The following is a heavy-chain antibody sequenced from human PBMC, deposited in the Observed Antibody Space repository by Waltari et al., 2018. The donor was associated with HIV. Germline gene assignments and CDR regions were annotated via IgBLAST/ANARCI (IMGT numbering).Heavy chain of an antibody. J-gene: IGHJ4*02. V-gene: IGHV3-7*04. CDR1: GCPCSSYW. CDR2: IKQDGSEK. D-gene: IGHD3-10*01. CDR3: ARGGFYGSGSKVN. Sequence: EVQLVESGGGLVQPGGSLRLSCAASGCPCSSYWVSWFRQAPGKGLEWVANIKQDGSEKYYVDSVNGRFTISRDNAENSLYLQMNSLRAEDTAVYYCARGGFYGSGSKVNWGQGTLVTVSS.